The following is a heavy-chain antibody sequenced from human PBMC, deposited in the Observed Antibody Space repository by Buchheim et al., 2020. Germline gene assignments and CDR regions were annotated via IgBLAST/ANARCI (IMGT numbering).Heavy chain of an antibody. J-gene: IGHJ4*02. D-gene: IGHD4-23*01. Sequence: QVQLVESGGGVVQPGRSLRLSCAASGFIFYSYGMHWVRQAPGKGLEWVALISFDGSNKNYADSVKGRFTISRDNSKNTLYLQMNSLRVEDTAVYYCAKDYGGTPFDYWGQGTL. CDR1: GFIFYSYG. V-gene: IGHV3-30*18. CDR2: ISFDGSNK. CDR3: AKDYGGTPFDY.